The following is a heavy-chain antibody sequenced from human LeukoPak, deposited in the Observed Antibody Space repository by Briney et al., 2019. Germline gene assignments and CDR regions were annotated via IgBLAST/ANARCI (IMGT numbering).Heavy chain of an antibody. CDR1: GFTFISYS. D-gene: IGHD5-12*01. CDR2: ISSTSNYI. J-gene: IGHJ4*02. V-gene: IGHV3-21*01. CDR3: ARGDRGYAESLY. Sequence: GGSWKLSVAPSGFTFISYSMNWFGRAPGKGLNWVSSISSTSNYIYYADSVKGRFTISRDNAKTSLYLQMNSLRAEDTAVYYCARGDRGYAESLYWGRGTLVTVSS.